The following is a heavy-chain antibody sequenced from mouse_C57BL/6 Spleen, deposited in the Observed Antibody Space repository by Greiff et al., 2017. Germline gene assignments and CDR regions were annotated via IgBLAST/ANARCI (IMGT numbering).Heavy chain of an antibody. CDR1: GYTFTSYW. D-gene: IGHD4-1*01. CDR2: IHPNSGST. J-gene: IGHJ2*01. V-gene: IGHV1-64*01. Sequence: QVQLKQPGAELVKPGASVKLSCKASGYTFTSYWMHWVKQRPGQGLAWIGMIHPNSGSTNYNEKFKSKDTLTVDKSSSTAYMQLSSLTSEDSAVYYGASTPLTGTGGYYFDYWGQGTTLTVAS. CDR3: ASTPLTGTGGYYFDY.